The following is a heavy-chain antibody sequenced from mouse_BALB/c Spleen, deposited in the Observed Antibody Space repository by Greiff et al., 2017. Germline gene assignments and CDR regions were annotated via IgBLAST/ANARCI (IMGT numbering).Heavy chain of an antibody. J-gene: IGHJ2*01. CDR1: GYTFTDYE. V-gene: IGHV1-15*01. D-gene: IGHD3-1*01. CDR3: TRYGSSGSY. CDR2: IDPETGGT. Sequence: QVQLQQSGAELVRPGASVTLSCKASGYTFTDYEMHWVKQTPVHGLEWIGAIDPETGGTAYNQKFKGKATLTADKSSSTAYMELRSLTSEDSAVYYCTRYGSSGSYWGQGTTLTVSS.